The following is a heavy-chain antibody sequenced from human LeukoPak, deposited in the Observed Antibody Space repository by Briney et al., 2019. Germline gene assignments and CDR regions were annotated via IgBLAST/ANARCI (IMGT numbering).Heavy chain of an antibody. CDR3: AKDLSGYDIFDY. Sequence: PGGSLRLSCAASGFTVSSNYMNWVRQAPGKGLEWVSVIYSGGSTYYADSVKGRFTISRDNSKNTLYLQMNSLRAEDTAVYYCAKDLSGYDIFDYWGQGTLVTVSS. CDR2: IYSGGST. J-gene: IGHJ4*02. V-gene: IGHV3-53*01. D-gene: IGHD5-12*01. CDR1: GFTVSSNY.